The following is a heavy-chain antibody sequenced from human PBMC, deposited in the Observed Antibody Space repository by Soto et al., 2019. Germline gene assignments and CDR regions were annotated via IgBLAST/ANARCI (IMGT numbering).Heavy chain of an antibody. J-gene: IGHJ4*02. Sequence: QVQLVESGGGVVQPGRSLRLSCAASGFTFSSYGMHWVRQAPGKGLEWVAVISYDGSNKYYADSVKGRFTIPRDNSKNTLYLQMNSLRAEDTAVYYCAKDPHYGDYSYYFDCWGQGTLVTVSS. CDR2: ISYDGSNK. CDR3: AKDPHYGDYSYYFDC. D-gene: IGHD4-17*01. V-gene: IGHV3-30*18. CDR1: GFTFSSYG.